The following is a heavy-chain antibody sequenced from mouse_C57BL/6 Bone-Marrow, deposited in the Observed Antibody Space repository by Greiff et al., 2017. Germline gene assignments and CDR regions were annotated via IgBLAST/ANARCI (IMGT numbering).Heavy chain of an antibody. CDR3: ARGVRSSGGYAMDY. V-gene: IGHV5-17*01. CDR2: ISSGSSTI. CDR1: GFTFSDYG. D-gene: IGHD1-1*01. Sequence: DVHLVESGGGLVKPGGSLKLSCAASGFTFSDYGMHWVRQAPEKGLEWVAYISSGSSTIYYADTVKGRFTISRDNAKNTLFLQMTSLRSEDTAMYYCARGVRSSGGYAMDYWGQGTSVTVSS. J-gene: IGHJ4*01.